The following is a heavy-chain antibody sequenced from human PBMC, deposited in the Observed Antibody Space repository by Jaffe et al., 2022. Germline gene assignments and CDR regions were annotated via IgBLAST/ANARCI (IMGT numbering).Heavy chain of an antibody. Sequence: QVQLVQSGADVKKPGASVKVSCRASGYPFTTYAMHWVRQAPGQRLEWMGWINPGKGNTKYSQKFQDRVTITRDTSASTANMELSSLRSEDTAVYYCAREDTNSWGTIWFDPWGQGTPVTVSS. CDR2: INPGKGNT. J-gene: IGHJ5*02. CDR3: AREDTNSWGTIWFDP. CDR1: GYPFTTYA. D-gene: IGHD6-13*01. V-gene: IGHV1-3*01.